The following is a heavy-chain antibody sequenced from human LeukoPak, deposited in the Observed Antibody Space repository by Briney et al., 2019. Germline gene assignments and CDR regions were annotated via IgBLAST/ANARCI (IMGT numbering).Heavy chain of an antibody. J-gene: IGHJ4*02. CDR2: ISNSGST. Sequence: SETLSLTCSVSGASINNYHWSWIRQSPGKGLEWIGFISNSGSTYYSASLKSRVTISVDTSKNHFSLNLRSVTAADTALYYCARYNTLNRGCSAVDYWGQGTLVTVS. CDR3: ARYNTLNRGCSAVDY. V-gene: IGHV4-59*13. CDR1: GASINNYH. D-gene: IGHD3-9*01.